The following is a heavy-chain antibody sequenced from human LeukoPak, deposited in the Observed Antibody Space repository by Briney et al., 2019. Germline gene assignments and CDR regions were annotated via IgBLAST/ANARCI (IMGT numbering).Heavy chain of an antibody. CDR1: GFTFSDYY. V-gene: IGHV3-11*01. D-gene: IGHD3-22*01. CDR2: ISSSGSTI. J-gene: IGHJ4*02. Sequence: SGGSLRLFCAASGFTFSDYYMSWIRQAPGKGLEWVSYISSSGSTIYYPHPVKGRFTISRDNAKNSLYLQMNSLRGEDTAVYYCARDDSSGYVGGYGGQGPLVTVSS. CDR3: ARDDSSGYVGGY.